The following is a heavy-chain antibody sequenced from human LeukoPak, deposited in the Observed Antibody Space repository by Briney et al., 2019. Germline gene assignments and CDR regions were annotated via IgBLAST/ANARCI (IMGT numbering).Heavy chain of an antibody. J-gene: IGHJ4*02. V-gene: IGHV3-23*01. CDR2: ISGSGGST. Sequence: GGSLRLSCAASGFTFSSYAMSWVRQAPGKGLEWVSAISGSGGSTYYADSVKGRFTISRDNSKNTLYLQMNSLRAEDTAVYYCARAYYYDSSGYYPFDYWGQGTLVTVSS. CDR3: ARAYYYDSSGYYPFDY. D-gene: IGHD3-22*01. CDR1: GFTFSSYA.